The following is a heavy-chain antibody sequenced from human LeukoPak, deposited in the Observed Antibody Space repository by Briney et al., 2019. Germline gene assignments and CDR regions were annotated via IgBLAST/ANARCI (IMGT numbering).Heavy chain of an antibody. CDR2: INAGNGNT. CDR1: GYTFTSYA. V-gene: IGHV1-3*01. D-gene: IGHD6-13*01. CDR3: ARVGGIAAAGYFDY. J-gene: IGHJ4*02. Sequence: ASVKVSCKASGYTFTSYAMHWVRQAPGQRLEWMGWINAGNGNTKYSQKFQGRVTITRDTSASTAYMELSSLRSEDTAVYYCARVGGIAAAGYFDYWGQGTLVTVSS.